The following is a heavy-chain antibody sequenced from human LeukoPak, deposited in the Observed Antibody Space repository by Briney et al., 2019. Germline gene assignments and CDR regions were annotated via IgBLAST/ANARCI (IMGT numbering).Heavy chain of an antibody. CDR3: ARVSSGWSFDY. CDR2: IYYSGST. D-gene: IGHD6-19*01. V-gene: IGHV4-59*01. J-gene: IGHJ4*02. Sequence: SETLSLTCAVYGGSFSSYYWSWIRQPPGKGLEWIGYIYYSGSTNYNPSLKSRVTISADTSKNQFSLKLSSVTAADTAVYYCARVSSGWSFDYWGQGTLVTVSS. CDR1: GGSFSSYY.